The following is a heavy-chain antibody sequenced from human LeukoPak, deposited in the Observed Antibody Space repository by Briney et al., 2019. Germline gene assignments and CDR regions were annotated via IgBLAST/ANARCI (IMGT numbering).Heavy chain of an antibody. CDR1: GGSISSYY. CDR2: IYYSGST. J-gene: IGHJ4*02. Sequence: SETLSLTCTVSGGSISSYYWSWIRQPPGKGLEWIGYIYYSGSTNYNPSLRSRVTISVDTSKNQFSLKLSSVTAADTAVYYCARLVVGATTEYFDYWGQGTLVTVSS. D-gene: IGHD1-26*01. CDR3: ARLVVGATTEYFDY. V-gene: IGHV4-59*01.